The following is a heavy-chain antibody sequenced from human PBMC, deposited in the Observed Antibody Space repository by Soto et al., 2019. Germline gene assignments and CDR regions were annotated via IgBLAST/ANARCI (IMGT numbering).Heavy chain of an antibody. CDR2: ISYDGNNK. D-gene: IGHD1-26*01. CDR3: AKVRQWERTTGIFDY. J-gene: IGHJ4*02. V-gene: IGHV3-30*18. CDR1: GFTFSSYG. Sequence: GGSLRLSCAASGFTFSSYGMHWVRQAPGKGLEWVAVISYDGNNKYYAEPVKGRFTIARDNSKNTLYLQMNSLRAEDKAVYYCAKVRQWERTTGIFDYWGQGTLATVSS.